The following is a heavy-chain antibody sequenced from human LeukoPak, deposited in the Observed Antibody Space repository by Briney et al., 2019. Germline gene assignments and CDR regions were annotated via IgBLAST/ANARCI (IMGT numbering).Heavy chain of an antibody. CDR1: GYTXTGYY. CDR2: INPDSGDT. V-gene: IGHV1-2*02. J-gene: IGHJ4*02. Sequence: ASVKVSCKASGYTXTGYYMYWVRQAPGQGLEWMGWINPDSGDTNYAQKFQGRVTMTRDTSISTAYMELSSLTSDDTAIYYCARETINSGTYSEALNYWGQGTLVTVSS. D-gene: IGHD1-26*01. CDR3: ARETINSGTYSEALNY.